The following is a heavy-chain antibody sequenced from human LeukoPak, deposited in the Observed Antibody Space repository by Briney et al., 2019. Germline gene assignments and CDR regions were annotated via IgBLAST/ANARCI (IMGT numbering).Heavy chain of an antibody. CDR3: ARFTSGWYRDNCFAP. D-gene: IGHD6-19*01. CDR1: GFTFSSYW. Sequence: GGSLRLSCAASGFTFSSYWMSWVRQAPGKGLEWVANIKQDGSEKYYVDSVKGRFTISRDNAKNSLYLQMNSLRAEDTAVYCARFTSGWYRDNCFAPWGQGTLVTVSS. J-gene: IGHJ5*02. CDR2: IKQDGSEK. V-gene: IGHV3-7*01.